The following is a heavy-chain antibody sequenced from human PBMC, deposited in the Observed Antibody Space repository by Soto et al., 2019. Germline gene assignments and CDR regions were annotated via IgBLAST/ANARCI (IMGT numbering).Heavy chain of an antibody. J-gene: IGHJ4*02. CDR2: INHSGST. V-gene: IGHV4-34*01. Sequence: PSETLSLTCAVYGGSFSGYYWSWIRQPPGKGLEWIGEINHSGSTNYNPSLKSRVTISVDTSKNQFSLKLSSVTAADTAVYYCASTLRYCSGGSCYSPFAYWGQGTLVTVP. CDR3: ASTLRYCSGGSCYSPFAY. CDR1: GGSFSGYY. D-gene: IGHD2-15*01.